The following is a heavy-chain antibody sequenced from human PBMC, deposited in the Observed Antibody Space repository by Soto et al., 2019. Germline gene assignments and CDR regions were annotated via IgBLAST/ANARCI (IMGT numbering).Heavy chain of an antibody. CDR3: ASDPYYYASGF. J-gene: IGHJ4*02. V-gene: IGHV3-11*01. CDR1: GGSISSYY. Sequence: QVQLQESGPGLVKPSETLSLTCTVSGGSISSYYWSWIRQPPGKGLEWVSKISGDGTTIYYADSVKGRFTVSRDNAKNSLYLQMNSLRAEDTAVYYCASDPYYYASGFWGQGTLVTVSS. CDR2: ISGDGTTI. D-gene: IGHD3-10*01.